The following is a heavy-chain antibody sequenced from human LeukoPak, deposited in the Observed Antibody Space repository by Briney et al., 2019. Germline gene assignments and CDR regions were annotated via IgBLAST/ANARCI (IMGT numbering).Heavy chain of an antibody. D-gene: IGHD4-23*01. V-gene: IGHV4-59*08. CDR1: VGSISSYY. Sequence: SETLSLTCTVSVGSISSYYWSWIRQPPGKGLEWIGYIYYSGSTNYNPSLKGRVTISVDTSKNQFSLKLSSVTAADTAVYYCARRNVVTSNFDYWGQGTLVTVSS. CDR2: IYYSGST. J-gene: IGHJ4*02. CDR3: ARRNVVTSNFDY.